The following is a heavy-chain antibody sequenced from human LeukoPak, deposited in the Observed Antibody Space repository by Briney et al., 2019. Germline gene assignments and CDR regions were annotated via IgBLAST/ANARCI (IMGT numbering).Heavy chain of an antibody. J-gene: IGHJ3*02. V-gene: IGHV1-2*02. D-gene: IGHD5-18*01. CDR3: AREWIQLWFRAFDI. Sequence: GASVKVSCKASGYTFTGYYMHWVRQAPGQGLEWMGWINPNSGGTNYAQKFQGRVTMTRDTSISTAYMELSRLRSDDTAVYYCAREWIQLWFRAFDIWGQGTMVTVSS. CDR1: GYTFTGYY. CDR2: INPNSGGT.